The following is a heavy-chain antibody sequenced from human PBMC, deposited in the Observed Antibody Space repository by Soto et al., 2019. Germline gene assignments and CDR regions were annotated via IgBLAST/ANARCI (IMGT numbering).Heavy chain of an antibody. J-gene: IGHJ4*02. Sequence: SETLSLTCTVSGGSISSYYWSWFRQPPGKGLEWIGYIYYSGSTNYNPSLKSRVTISVDTSKNQFSLKLSSVTAADTAVYYCARPRGTTLNFDYWGQGTLVTVS. CDR3: ARPRGTTLNFDY. CDR1: GGSISSYY. V-gene: IGHV4-59*01. CDR2: IYYSGST. D-gene: IGHD2-2*01.